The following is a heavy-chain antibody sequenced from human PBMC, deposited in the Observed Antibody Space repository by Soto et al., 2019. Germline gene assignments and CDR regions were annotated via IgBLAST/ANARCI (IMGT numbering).Heavy chain of an antibody. D-gene: IGHD3-10*01. CDR3: ASQTYGSGSY. J-gene: IGHJ4*02. CDR2: IYYSGST. Sequence: PSETLSLTCTVSGGSISSGGYYWSWIRQHPGKGLEWIGYIYYSGSTYYNPSLKSRVTISVDPSKNQFSLKLSSVTAGDTAVYYCASQTYGSGSYWGQGTLVTVSS. V-gene: IGHV4-31*03. CDR1: GGSISSGGYY.